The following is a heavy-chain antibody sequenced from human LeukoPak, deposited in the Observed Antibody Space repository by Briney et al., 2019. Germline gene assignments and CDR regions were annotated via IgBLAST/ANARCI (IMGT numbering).Heavy chain of an antibody. CDR2: INPSGGST. CDR1: GYTFTSYD. J-gene: IGHJ1*01. CDR3: ARGGSSWYRGSFQH. Sequence: GASVKVSCKAPGYTFTSYDMHWVRQAPGQGLEWMGIINPSGGSTSYAQIFQGRVTMTRDTSTSTVYMGLSSLRSEDTAVYYCARGGSSWYRGSFQHWGQGTLVTVSS. D-gene: IGHD6-13*01. V-gene: IGHV1-46*01.